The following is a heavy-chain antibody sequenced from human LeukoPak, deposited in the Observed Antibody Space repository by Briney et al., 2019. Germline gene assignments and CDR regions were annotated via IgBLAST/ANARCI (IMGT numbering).Heavy chain of an antibody. CDR2: INPNSGGT. J-gene: IGHJ4*02. CDR1: GYTFTGYY. D-gene: IGHD2-15*01. CDR3: ARDRSPRSGGSCYPPSYCGLDFDY. V-gene: IGHV1-2*02. Sequence: ASVKVSCTASGYTFTGYYMHWVRQAPGQGLEWMGWINPNSGGTNYAQKFQGRVTMTRDTSISTAYMELSRLRSDDTAVYYCARDRSPRSGGSCYPPSYCGLDFDYWGQGTLVTVSS.